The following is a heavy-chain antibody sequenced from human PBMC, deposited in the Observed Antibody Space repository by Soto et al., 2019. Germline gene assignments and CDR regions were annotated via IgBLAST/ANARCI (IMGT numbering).Heavy chain of an antibody. V-gene: IGHV3-23*01. CDR1: GFTFSSYA. CDR3: ARKHEYWYSSGWHLPLLRRYYYYGMDV. Sequence: GGSLRLSCAASGFTFSSYAMSWVRQAPGKGLEWVSAISGSGGSTYYADSVKGRFTISRDNSKNTLYLQMNSLRAEDTPVYYCARKHEYWYSSGWHLPLLRRYYYYGMDVWGQGTTVTVSS. D-gene: IGHD6-19*01. J-gene: IGHJ6*02. CDR2: ISGSGGST.